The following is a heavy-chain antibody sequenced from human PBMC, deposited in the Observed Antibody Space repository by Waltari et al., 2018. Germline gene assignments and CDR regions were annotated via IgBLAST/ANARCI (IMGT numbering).Heavy chain of an antibody. D-gene: IGHD2-15*01. CDR3: ARVDSGNFDY. V-gene: IGHV1-2*02. Sequence: QLQLVHAGAEVKKPGASVKVSCKPSGYTFTGYCMHWVRQAPGQGVEWMGWMKPNNGGRNYAQKFPGSVTMARDTSTSTAYMELSRLRSDDTAVYYCARVDSGNFDYWAQGTLVTVSS. J-gene: IGHJ4*02. CDR1: GYTFTGYC. CDR2: MKPNNGGR.